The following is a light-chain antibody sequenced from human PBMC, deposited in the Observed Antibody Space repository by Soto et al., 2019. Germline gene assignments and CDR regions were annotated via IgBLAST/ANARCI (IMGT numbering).Light chain of an antibody. CDR1: QSVSSD. J-gene: IGKJ1*01. Sequence: VVTQSPATLSVFPGETATLSFRASQSVSSDLAWYQQRPGQAPRLLIYGASTRATGIPARFRGSGSGTEFRLTISSLQSEDFATYYCQQYNTWHPKMACGRGTKVEIK. V-gene: IGKV3-15*01. CDR2: GAS. CDR3: QQYNTWHPKMA.